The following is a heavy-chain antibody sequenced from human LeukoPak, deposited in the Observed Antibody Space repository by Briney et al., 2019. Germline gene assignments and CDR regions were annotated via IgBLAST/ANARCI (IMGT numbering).Heavy chain of an antibody. Sequence: PGGSLRLSCAASGFTFSNAWMSWVRQAPGKGLGWVGRIKSKTDGGTTEYGAPVKGRFTISRDDSKNTLYVQMNSLKTEDTAVYYCTTEGSSAWYDYWGQGTLVTVSS. D-gene: IGHD6-19*01. J-gene: IGHJ4*02. V-gene: IGHV3-15*01. CDR2: IKSKTDGGTT. CDR3: TTEGSSAWYDY. CDR1: GFTFSNAW.